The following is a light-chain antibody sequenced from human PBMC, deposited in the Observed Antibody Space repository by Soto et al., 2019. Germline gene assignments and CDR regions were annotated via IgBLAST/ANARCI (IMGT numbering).Light chain of an antibody. CDR3: HQRSNWPLT. CDR1: QSVSAY. Sequence: EIVLTQSPATLSLSPGERATLSCWASQSVSAYMAWFQKRPGQAPRLLIYDVSIRAAGVPARFSGSGYGTDFTLTISSLEPEDSAVYYCHQRSNWPLTFGGGTNVEIK. J-gene: IGKJ4*01. CDR2: DVS. V-gene: IGKV3-11*01.